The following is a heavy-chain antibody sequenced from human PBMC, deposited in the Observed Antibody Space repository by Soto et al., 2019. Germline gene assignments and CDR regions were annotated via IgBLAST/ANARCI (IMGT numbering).Heavy chain of an antibody. CDR3: ARAAGRFGERYWFDP. V-gene: IGHV1-46*01. CDR2: INPLGFST. Sequence: QVQLVQSGAEVKKPGASVKVSCKAYGSTFTSYNMHWVRQAHGQVLEWVGMINPLGFSTTYAQKFRGRVTMTRDTSTSIVCMELTNMRAEDTAVYYCARAAGRFGERYWFDPWGKGTLVTVSS. J-gene: IGHJ5*02. D-gene: IGHD3-10*01. CDR1: GSTFTSYN.